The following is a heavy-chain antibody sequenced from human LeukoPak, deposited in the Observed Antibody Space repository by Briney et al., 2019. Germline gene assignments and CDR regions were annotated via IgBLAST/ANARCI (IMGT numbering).Heavy chain of an antibody. J-gene: IGHJ6*03. CDR3: AREGPAAMFYYYYYYMDV. Sequence: GGSLRLSCAASGFTFSSYWMSWVRQAPGKGLEWVVNIKQDGSEKYYVDSVKGRFTISRDNAKNSLYLQMNSLRAEDTAVYYCAREGPAAMFYYYYYYMDVWGKGTTVTISS. CDR1: GFTFSSYW. V-gene: IGHV3-7*01. D-gene: IGHD2-2*01. CDR2: IKQDGSEK.